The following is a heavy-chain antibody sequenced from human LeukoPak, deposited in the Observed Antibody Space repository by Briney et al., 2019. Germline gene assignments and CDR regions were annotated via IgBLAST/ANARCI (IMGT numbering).Heavy chain of an antibody. CDR1: GFNFNNYA. V-gene: IGHV3-21*01. J-gene: IGHJ4*02. CDR3: ARDPPYCGGDCYLDY. Sequence: GGSLRLSCSASGFNFNNYAMNWVRQAPGKGLEWVSSISSSSSYIYYADSVKGRFTISRDNAKNSLYLQMNSLRAEDTAVYYCARDPPYCGGDCYLDYWGQGTLVTVSS. CDR2: ISSSSSYI. D-gene: IGHD2-21*02.